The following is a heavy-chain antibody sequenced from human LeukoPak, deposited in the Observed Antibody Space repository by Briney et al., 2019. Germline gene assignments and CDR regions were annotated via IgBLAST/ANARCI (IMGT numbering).Heavy chain of an antibody. D-gene: IGHD5-24*01. J-gene: IGHJ4*02. Sequence: RGSPKLSCAASGFTFSSYAMHWVRQAPGKGLEWVAVISYDGSNKYYADSVKGRFTISRDNSKNKLYLQMNSLRAEDTAVYYCARAGIVGRDGYNLIDRGEYYFDYWGQGTLVTVSS. CDR3: ARAGIVGRDGYNLIDRGEYYFDY. CDR2: ISYDGSNK. V-gene: IGHV3-30-3*01. CDR1: GFTFSSYA.